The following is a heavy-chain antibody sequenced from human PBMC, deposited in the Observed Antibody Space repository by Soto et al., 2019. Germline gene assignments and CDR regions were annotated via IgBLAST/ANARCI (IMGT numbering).Heavy chain of an antibody. J-gene: IGHJ5*02. D-gene: IGHD2-2*01. CDR1: GFAFSSYA. V-gene: IGHV3-23*01. Sequence: GGSLRLSCAASGFAFSSYAMTWVRQAPGKGLEWVSAISGSGGSPYYADSVKGRFTISRDNSKNTLYLQMSSLRVEDTAVYYCAKGAPAAFLNWFDPWGQGTLVTVSS. CDR2: ISGSGGSP. CDR3: AKGAPAAFLNWFDP.